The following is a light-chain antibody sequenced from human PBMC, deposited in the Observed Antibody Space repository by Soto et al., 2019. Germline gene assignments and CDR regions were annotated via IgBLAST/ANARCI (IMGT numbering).Light chain of an antibody. Sequence: QSVLTQPPSASGTPGQRVTISCSGGSYNIGGDYVFWYQKLPGTAPKLLIYTDNQRPSGVPDRFSGSKSGTSASLAISGLRSEDEADYYCAAWDDSLRGLVFGTGTKLTVL. CDR3: AAWDDSLRGLV. J-gene: IGLJ1*01. CDR1: SYNIGGDY. CDR2: TDN. V-gene: IGLV1-47*02.